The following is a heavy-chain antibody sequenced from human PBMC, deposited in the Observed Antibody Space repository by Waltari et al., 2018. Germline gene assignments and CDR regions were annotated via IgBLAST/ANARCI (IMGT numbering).Heavy chain of an antibody. Sequence: EVQLVESGGGLVQPGGSLRLSCAASGFTFSSYRMNWVRQAPGKGLEWVSYISSSSSTIYYVDSVKCRFTSSRDNAKNSRYLQMNSLRAEDTAVYYCAREVGYYDSSGYYQHVDYWGQGTLVTVSS. V-gene: IGHV3-48*04. J-gene: IGHJ4*02. CDR1: GFTFSSYR. D-gene: IGHD3-22*01. CDR3: AREVGYYDSSGYYQHVDY. CDR2: ISSSSSTI.